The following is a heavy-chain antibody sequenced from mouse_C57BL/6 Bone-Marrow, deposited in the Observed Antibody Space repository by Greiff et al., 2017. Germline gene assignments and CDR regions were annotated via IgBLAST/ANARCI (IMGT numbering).Heavy chain of an antibody. J-gene: IGHJ2*01. CDR1: GFTFTDYY. Sequence: EVQGVESGGGLVQPGGSLSLSCAASGFTFTDYYMSWVRQPPGKALEWLGFIRNKANGFTTEDSATGQGRFTISRENSQSIIYLQMNALRAEDSATEYCARYDGYSRFDYWGQGTTLTVSS. CDR3: ARYDGYSRFDY. D-gene: IGHD2-3*01. V-gene: IGHV7-3*01. CDR2: IRNKANGFTT.